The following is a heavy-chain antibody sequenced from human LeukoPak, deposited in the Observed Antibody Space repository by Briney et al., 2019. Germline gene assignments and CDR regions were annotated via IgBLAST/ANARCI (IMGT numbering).Heavy chain of an antibody. CDR2: IYYSGST. Sequence: SETLSLTCTVSGGSISSYYWSWIRQPPGKGLERIGYIYYSGSTNYNPSLKSRVSISVDTSKTQFSLNLSSVTAADTAVYYCARDKGYYGMDVWGQGTTVTVSS. V-gene: IGHV4-59*01. J-gene: IGHJ6*01. CDR3: ARDKGYYGMDV. CDR1: GGSISSYY.